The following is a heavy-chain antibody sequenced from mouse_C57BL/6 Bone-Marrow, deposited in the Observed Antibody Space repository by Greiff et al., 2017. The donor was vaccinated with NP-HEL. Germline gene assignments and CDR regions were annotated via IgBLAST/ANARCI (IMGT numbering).Heavy chain of an antibody. CDR3: ALYYGSSLYYFDY. Sequence: EVKLVESVAELVRPGASVKLSCTASGFNIKNTYMHWVKQRPEQGLEWIGRIDPANGNTKYAPKFQGKATITADTSSNTAYLQLSSLTSEDTAIYYCALYYGSSLYYFDYWGQGTTLTVSS. J-gene: IGHJ2*01. CDR1: GFNIKNTY. CDR2: IDPANGNT. V-gene: IGHV14-3*01. D-gene: IGHD1-1*01.